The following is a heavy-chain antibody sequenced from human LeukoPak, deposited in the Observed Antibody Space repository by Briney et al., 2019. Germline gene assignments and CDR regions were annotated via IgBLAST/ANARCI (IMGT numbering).Heavy chain of an antibody. CDR1: GGSVSSGSYY. CDR3: ARDLRYQLLYSGGMDV. J-gene: IGHJ6*02. D-gene: IGHD2-2*02. CDR2: IYYSGST. Sequence: SETLSLTCTVSGGSVSSGSYYWSWIRQPPGKGLEWLGYIYYSGSTNYNPSLKSRVTISVDTSKNQFSLKLSSVTAADTAVYYCARDLRYQLLYSGGMDVWGQGTTVTVSS. V-gene: IGHV4-61*01.